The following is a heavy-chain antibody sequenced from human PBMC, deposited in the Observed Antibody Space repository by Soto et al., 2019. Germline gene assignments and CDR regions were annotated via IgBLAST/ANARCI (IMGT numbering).Heavy chain of an antibody. CDR2: IHHTGSI. D-gene: IGHD6-13*01. Sequence: QVQLQESGPGLVKPSGTLSLTCAVSGDSIATNHWWSWVRQSPGKGLEWIGDIHHTGSINYNPALKSRVTISRDKSKNEFSLIVPSVTAADTAVYYCARNPSSHWYVFDFWGQGTLVTVSS. J-gene: IGHJ4*02. CDR1: GDSIATNHW. CDR3: ARNPSSHWYVFDF. V-gene: IGHV4-4*02.